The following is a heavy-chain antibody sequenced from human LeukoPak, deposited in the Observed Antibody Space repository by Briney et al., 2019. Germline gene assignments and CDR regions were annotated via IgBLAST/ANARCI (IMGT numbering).Heavy chain of an antibody. CDR1: GGTFSSYA. J-gene: IGHJ4*02. CDR2: IIPIFGTA. V-gene: IGHV1-69*05. CDR3: AGVPRRIVGATVPY. D-gene: IGHD1-26*01. Sequence: SVKVSCKASGGTFSSYAISWVRQAPGQGLEWMGGIIPIFGTANYAQKFQGRVTITTDESTSTAYMELSSLRSEDTAVYYCAGVPRRIVGATVPYWGQGTLVTVSS.